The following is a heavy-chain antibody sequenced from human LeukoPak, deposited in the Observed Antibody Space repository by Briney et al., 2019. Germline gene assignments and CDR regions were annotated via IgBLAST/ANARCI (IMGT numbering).Heavy chain of an antibody. CDR2: IWYDGSNK. D-gene: IGHD3-22*01. J-gene: IGHJ3*02. CDR1: GFTFSSYG. Sequence: GGSLRLSCAASGFTFSSYGMHWVRQAPGKGPEWVAVIWYDGSNKYYADSVKGRFTISRDNSKNTLYLQMNSPRAEDTAVYYCARSSSGFDAFDIWGQGTMVTVSS. CDR3: ARSSSGFDAFDI. V-gene: IGHV3-33*01.